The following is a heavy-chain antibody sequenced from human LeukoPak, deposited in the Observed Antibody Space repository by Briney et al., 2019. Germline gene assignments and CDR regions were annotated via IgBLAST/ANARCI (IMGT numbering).Heavy chain of an antibody. J-gene: IGHJ5*02. D-gene: IGHD3-10*01. CDR2: IHHSGST. CDR1: GGSISSGNYY. CDR3: ASYGSGSYRFDP. V-gene: IGHV4-31*03. Sequence: SETLSLTCTVSGGSISSGNYYWSWIRQHPGKGLEWLGYIHHSGSTYYNPFLKSRVIISVDTSKNQFSLKLNSVTAADTAVYYCASYGSGSYRFDPGGQGTLVTVSS.